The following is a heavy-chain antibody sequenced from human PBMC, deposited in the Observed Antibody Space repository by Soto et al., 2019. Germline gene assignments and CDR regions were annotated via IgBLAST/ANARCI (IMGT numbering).Heavy chain of an antibody. J-gene: IGHJ4*02. CDR2: IYHSGST. Sequence: QLQLQESGSGLVKPSQTLSLTCAVSGGSISSGGYSWSWIRQPPGKGLEWIGYIYHSGSTYYNPSLKRRVTISVDRSKNQFSLKLSSVTAADTAVYYCARLVGPPRNYFDYWGQGTLVTVSS. V-gene: IGHV4-30-2*01. D-gene: IGHD6-6*01. CDR3: ARLVGPPRNYFDY. CDR1: GGSISSGGYS.